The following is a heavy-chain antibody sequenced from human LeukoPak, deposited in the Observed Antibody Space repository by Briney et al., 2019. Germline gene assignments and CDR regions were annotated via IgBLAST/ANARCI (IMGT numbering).Heavy chain of an antibody. CDR1: GFTFSSYW. CDR2: INSDGSST. CDR3: ARVEMATILGIDY. Sequence: GGSLRLSCAASGFTFSSYWMHWVRQASGKGLVWVSRINSDGSSTSYADSVKGRFTISRDNAKNTLYLQMNSLRAEDTAVYYCARVEMATILGIDYWGQGTLVTVSS. D-gene: IGHD5-24*01. V-gene: IGHV3-74*01. J-gene: IGHJ4*02.